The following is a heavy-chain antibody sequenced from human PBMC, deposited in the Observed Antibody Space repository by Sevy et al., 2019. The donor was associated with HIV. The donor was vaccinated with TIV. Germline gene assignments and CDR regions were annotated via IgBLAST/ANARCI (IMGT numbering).Heavy chain of an antibody. D-gene: IGHD3-10*01. V-gene: IGHV3-30-3*01. Sequence: GGSLRLSCAASGFTLSPYDMHWVRQAPGKGLEWVAVISHDGSNKYYADSVKGLFTISRDNSKNTLYLQMNSLRAEDTAVYYCARGERISMVRGIIPSFDYWGQGTLVTVSS. CDR3: ARGERISMVRGIIPSFDY. CDR1: GFTLSPYD. J-gene: IGHJ4*02. CDR2: ISHDGSNK.